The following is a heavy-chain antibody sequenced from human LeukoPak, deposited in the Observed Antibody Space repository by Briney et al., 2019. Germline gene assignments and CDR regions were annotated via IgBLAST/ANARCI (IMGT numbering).Heavy chain of an antibody. J-gene: IGHJ6*03. CDR1: GFTFSDYY. V-gene: IGHV3-11*04. CDR3: ARCGYSYYYLLADYGYYMDV. CDR2: ISSSGTTI. D-gene: IGHD5-18*01. Sequence: GGSLRLSCAASGFTFSDYYMSWIRQAPGKGLEWVSYISSSGTTIYYADSVKGRFTISRDNAKNSLYLQMNSLRAEDTAVYYCARCGYSYYYLLADYGYYMDVWGKGTTVTVSS.